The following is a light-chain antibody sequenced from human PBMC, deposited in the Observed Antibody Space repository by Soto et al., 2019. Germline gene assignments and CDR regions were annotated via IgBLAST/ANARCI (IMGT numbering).Light chain of an antibody. J-gene: IGLJ2*01. Sequence: NFMLTQPHSVSESPGKTVTISCTRSSGSIASNYVQWYQQRPGSAHTTVIYEDNQRPSGVPDRFSGSIDSSSNSASLTISGLKTEDEADYYCQSYDSSNVVFGGGTKLNVL. CDR2: EDN. CDR3: QSYDSSNVV. CDR1: SGSIASNY. V-gene: IGLV6-57*04.